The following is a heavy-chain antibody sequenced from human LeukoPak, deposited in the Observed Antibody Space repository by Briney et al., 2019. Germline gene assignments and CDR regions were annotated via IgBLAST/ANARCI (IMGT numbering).Heavy chain of an antibody. J-gene: IGHJ2*01. CDR3: ARVPVTSGWYFDL. V-gene: IGHV4-39*01. D-gene: IGHD4-17*01. CDR2: IYYSGTA. CDR1: GGSISNSTYY. Sequence: SETLSLTCTGSGGSISNSTYYWGWIRQPPGKGLEWIGSIYYSGTAYYNPSLKSRVTISVDTSKNRFFLKVTSVAAGDTAVYYCARVPVTSGWYFDLWGRGTLVTVSS.